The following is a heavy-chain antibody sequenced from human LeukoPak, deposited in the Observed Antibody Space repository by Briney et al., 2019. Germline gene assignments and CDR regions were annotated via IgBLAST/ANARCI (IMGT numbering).Heavy chain of an antibody. V-gene: IGHV3-21*01. D-gene: IGHD4-11*01. J-gene: IGHJ4*02. CDR1: GFTFSSYS. Sequence: GGSPRLSCAASGFTFSSYSMNWVRQAPGKGLEWVSSITSSSSYICYADSVKGRFTISRHNAKNSLYLQLNSLRAEDTAVYYCVRLYDDYTNGHFDSWGQGTLVTVSS. CDR3: VRLYDDYTNGHFDS. CDR2: ITSSSSYI.